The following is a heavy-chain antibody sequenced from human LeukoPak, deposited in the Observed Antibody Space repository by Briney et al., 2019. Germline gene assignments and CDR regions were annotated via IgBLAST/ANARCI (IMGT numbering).Heavy chain of an antibody. CDR3: ASRAGKPGNTPWCFDY. V-gene: IGHV3-7*01. J-gene: IGHJ4*02. Sequence: PGGSLTLSYAASGFTFTNYWMTWVRQAQGKGPEWVANIGQDGSETNYVDSVRGRFTIARDNTKNSLYLQMTSLRGEDTAVYYCASRAGKPGNTPWCFDYWGQGALVTVSS. D-gene: IGHD1-7*01. CDR1: GFTFTNYW. CDR2: IGQDGSET.